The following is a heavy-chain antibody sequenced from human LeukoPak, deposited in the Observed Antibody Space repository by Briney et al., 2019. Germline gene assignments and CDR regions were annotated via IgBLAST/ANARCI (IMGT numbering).Heavy chain of an antibody. D-gene: IGHD3-16*02. V-gene: IGHV3-48*03. CDR3: ARDQNHYVWGTYRYNPFDY. Sequence: GGSLRHSCAASGFTFSSYEMNWVRQAPGQGLEWISYISSSGTIYYADSVKGRFTISRDNAKNSLYLEMYSLRDEDTAVYYCARDQNHYVWGTYRYNPFDYWGQGTLVTVSS. J-gene: IGHJ4*02. CDR1: GFTFSSYE. CDR2: ISSSGTI.